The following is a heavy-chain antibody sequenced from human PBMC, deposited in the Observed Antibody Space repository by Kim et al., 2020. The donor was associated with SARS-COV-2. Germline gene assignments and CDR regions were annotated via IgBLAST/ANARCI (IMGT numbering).Heavy chain of an antibody. CDR1: GGSISSSSYY. J-gene: IGHJ5*02. Sequence: SETLSLTCTVSGGSISSSSYYWGWIRQPPGKGLEWIGSIYYSGSTYYNPSLKSRVTISVDTSKNQFSLKLSSVTAADTAVYYCARPNYDILTGYWEWFDPWGQGTLVTVSS. CDR2: IYYSGST. CDR3: ARPNYDILTGYWEWFDP. D-gene: IGHD3-9*01. V-gene: IGHV4-39*01.